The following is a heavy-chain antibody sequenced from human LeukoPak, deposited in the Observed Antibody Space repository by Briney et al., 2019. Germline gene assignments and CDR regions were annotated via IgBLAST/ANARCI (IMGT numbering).Heavy chain of an antibody. CDR3: ARGLYRYGRSTFDY. CDR1: GGSFSGYY. J-gene: IGHJ4*02. V-gene: IGHV4-59*08. D-gene: IGHD2-2*02. CDR2: ISYSGRT. Sequence: SETLSLTCAVYGGSFSGYYWSWIRQPPGKGLEWIGYISYSGRTYYNPSLRSRVTISVDTSKNHFSLKLGSVTDADTAVYYCARGLYRYGRSTFDYWGQGTLVTVSS.